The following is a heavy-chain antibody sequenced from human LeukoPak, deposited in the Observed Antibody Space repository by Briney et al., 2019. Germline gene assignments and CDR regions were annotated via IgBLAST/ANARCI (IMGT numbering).Heavy chain of an antibody. J-gene: IGHJ1*01. Sequence: GGSLRLSCAASGFTFSSYAMSWVRQAPGKGLEWVSAISGSGGSTYYADSVKGRFTISRDNSKNTLYLQMNSLRAEDTAVYYCARDDVAVAGIGYFQHWGQGTLVTVSS. CDR1: GFTFSSYA. CDR2: ISGSGGST. CDR3: ARDDVAVAGIGYFQH. V-gene: IGHV3-23*01. D-gene: IGHD6-19*01.